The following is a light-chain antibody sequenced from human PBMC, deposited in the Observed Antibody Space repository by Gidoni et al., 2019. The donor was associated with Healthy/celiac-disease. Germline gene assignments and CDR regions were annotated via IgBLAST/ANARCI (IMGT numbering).Light chain of an antibody. J-gene: IGLJ2*01. CDR2: YDD. CDR1: SSNIGNNA. CDR3: AAWDDSLNGVV. V-gene: IGLV1-36*01. Sequence: QSVLTQPPSVSEAPRPRVTISCSGSSSNIGNNAVNWYQQLPGKAPNLLIYYDDLLPSGVSDRFSGSKSGTSASLAISGLQSEDEADYYCAAWDDSLNGVVFGGGTKLTVL.